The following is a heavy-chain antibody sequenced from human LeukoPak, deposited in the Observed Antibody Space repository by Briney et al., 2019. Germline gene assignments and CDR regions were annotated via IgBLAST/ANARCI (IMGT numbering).Heavy chain of an antibody. CDR3: AKSSPPPLRD. CDR1: GFTVGRYA. CDR2: FSGSGGST. Sequence: GGSLRLCCAASGFTVGRYAMSWGRQAPGKGLEWVSAFSGSGGSTYYADSVKGRFTISRDNSKNTLYLQMNSLRAEDTAVYYCAKSSPPPLRDWGRGTLVTVSS. V-gene: IGHV3-23*01. J-gene: IGHJ4*02.